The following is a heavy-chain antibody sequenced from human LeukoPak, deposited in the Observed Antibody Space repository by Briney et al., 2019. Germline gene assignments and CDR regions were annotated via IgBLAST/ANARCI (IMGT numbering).Heavy chain of an antibody. CDR3: AKMATTDYYFDY. D-gene: IGHD5-24*01. CDR2: ISSNGGST. V-gene: IGHV3-64*01. Sequence: SCKASGYTFISYAMHWVRQAPGKGLEYVSAISSNGGSTYYANSVKGRFTISRDNSKNTLYLQMGSLRAEDMAVYYCAKMATTDYYFDYWGQGTLVTVSS. J-gene: IGHJ4*02. CDR1: GYTFISYA.